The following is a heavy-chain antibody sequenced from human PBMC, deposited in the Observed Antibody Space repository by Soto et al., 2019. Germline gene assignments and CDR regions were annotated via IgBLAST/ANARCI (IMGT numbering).Heavy chain of an antibody. CDR3: ARGFKPNYYYCGMDV. CDR2: INHSGST. J-gene: IGHJ6*02. CDR1: GGSFSGYY. V-gene: IGHV4-34*01. Sequence: QVQLQQWGAGLLKPSETLSLTCAVYGGSFSGYYWSWIRQPPGKGREWIGEINHSGSTNYNPSLKSRVTISVHTSKNQFSRKLSSATAADTAVYYCARGFKPNYYYCGMDVWGQGTTVTVSS.